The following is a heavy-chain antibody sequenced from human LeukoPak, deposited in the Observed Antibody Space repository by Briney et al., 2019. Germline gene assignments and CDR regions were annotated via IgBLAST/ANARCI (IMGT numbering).Heavy chain of an antibody. V-gene: IGHV3-23*01. J-gene: IGHJ4*02. CDR3: AKSGSSWYYFDY. Sequence: GGSLRLSCAASGFTFSSYAMSWVRQAPGKGLEWVSAISGSGGSTYYTDSVKGRFTISRDNSKNTLYLQMNSLRAEDTAVYYCAKSGSSWYYFDYWGQGTLVTVSS. CDR1: GFTFSSYA. CDR2: ISGSGGST. D-gene: IGHD6-13*01.